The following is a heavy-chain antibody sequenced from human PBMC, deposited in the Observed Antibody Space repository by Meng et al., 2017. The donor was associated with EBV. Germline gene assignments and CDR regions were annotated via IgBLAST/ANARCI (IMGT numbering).Heavy chain of an antibody. J-gene: IGHJ5*02. CDR1: GYSFTSYD. V-gene: IGHV1-8*01. D-gene: IGHD3-3*01. Sequence: GEMVHAGADVKKPGASVMVSCQDAGYSFTSYDINWVRQATGQGLEWMGWMNPNSGNTGYAQKFQGRVTMTRNTSISTAYMELSSLRSEDTAVYYCARGVGTIFGVVIKNWFDPWGQGTLVTVSS. CDR2: MNPNSGNT. CDR3: ARGVGTIFGVVIKNWFDP.